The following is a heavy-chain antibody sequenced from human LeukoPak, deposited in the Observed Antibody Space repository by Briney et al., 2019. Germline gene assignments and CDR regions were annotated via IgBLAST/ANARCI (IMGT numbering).Heavy chain of an antibody. Sequence: GGSLRLSCAASGFTFSNYEFNWVRQAPGKGLEWVSYISSSGRNIYYADSVKGRFTISRDNAKNSLNLQMNSLRAEDTAVYYCARGGGTYDFWSGYSYYSDYWGQGTLVTVSS. CDR1: GFTFSNYE. J-gene: IGHJ4*02. CDR3: ARGGGTYDFWSGYSYYSDY. V-gene: IGHV3-48*03. D-gene: IGHD3-3*01. CDR2: ISSSGRNI.